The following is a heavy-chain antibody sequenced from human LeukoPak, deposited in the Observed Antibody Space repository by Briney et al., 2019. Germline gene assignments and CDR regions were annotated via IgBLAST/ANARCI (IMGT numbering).Heavy chain of an antibody. J-gene: IGHJ4*02. D-gene: IGHD3-10*01. CDR2: ISNDGSNK. CDR1: GFTVSTYG. Sequence: GGSLRLPCAASGFTVSTYGMHWVRQAPGKGLEWVAVISNDGSNKYYADSVKGRSTISRDNSKNTLYLQMNSLRAEDSAVYYCAKGEYTYGPGSFDYWGQGTLVTVSS. CDR3: AKGEYTYGPGSFDY. V-gene: IGHV3-30*18.